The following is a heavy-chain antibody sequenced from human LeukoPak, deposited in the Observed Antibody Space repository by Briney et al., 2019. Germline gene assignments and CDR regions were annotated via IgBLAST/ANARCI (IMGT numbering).Heavy chain of an antibody. J-gene: IGHJ5*02. V-gene: IGHV3-7*01. D-gene: IGHD6-19*01. CDR3: ARRAVTVAGDWFDP. CDR1: GFTFSCYW. Sequence: GGALRLSCAASGFTFSCYWMTWARQAPGKGLEWVANIKQDGSEKYYVDSVKGRLTISRDNAKNSLYLQMNRLRAEDTAVYYCARRAVTVAGDWFDPWGQGTLVTVSS. CDR2: IKQDGSEK.